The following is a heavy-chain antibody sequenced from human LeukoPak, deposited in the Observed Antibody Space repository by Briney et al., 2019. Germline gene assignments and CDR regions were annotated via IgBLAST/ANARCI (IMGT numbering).Heavy chain of an antibody. D-gene: IGHD6-6*01. CDR1: GGSISSYY. J-gene: IGHJ5*02. Sequence: PSETLSHTCTVSGGSISSYYWSWIRQPPGKGLEWIGYIYYSGSTNYNPSLKSRVTISVDTSKNQFSLRLSSVTAADTAVYYCARSYSGRIAARPGWFDPWGQGTLVTVSS. V-gene: IGHV4-59*08. CDR3: ARSYSGRIAARPGWFDP. CDR2: IYYSGST.